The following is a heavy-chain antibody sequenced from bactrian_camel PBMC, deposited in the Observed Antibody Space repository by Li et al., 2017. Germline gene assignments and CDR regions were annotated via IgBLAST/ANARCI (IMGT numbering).Heavy chain of an antibody. V-gene: IGHV3S63*01. CDR3: AASTIASNENALSPDRYTY. CDR2: IGRFNSRT. CDR1: GNTYSYNC. Sequence: HVQLVESGGGSVHSGGSLRLACQASGNTYSYNCMGWVRQAPGKEREGVARIGRFNSRTLYADSVKGRFTISQDITRNTIYLQMDSLKPEDTAVYYCAASTIASNENALSPDRYTYWGQGTQVTVS. D-gene: IGHD4*01. J-gene: IGHJ4*01.